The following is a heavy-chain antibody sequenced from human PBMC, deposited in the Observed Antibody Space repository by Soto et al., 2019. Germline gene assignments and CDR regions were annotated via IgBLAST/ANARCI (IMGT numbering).Heavy chain of an antibody. CDR2: IYYSGST. Sequence: PSETLSLTCTVSGGSISSGGYYWSWIRQHPGKGLEWIGYIYYSGSTYYNPSLKSRVTISVDTSKNQFSLKLSSVTAADTAVYYCAAYYGSGSYLNSDYWGPGTLVTVSS. CDR3: AAYYGSGSYLNSDY. CDR1: GGSISSGGYY. D-gene: IGHD3-10*01. J-gene: IGHJ4*02. V-gene: IGHV4-31*03.